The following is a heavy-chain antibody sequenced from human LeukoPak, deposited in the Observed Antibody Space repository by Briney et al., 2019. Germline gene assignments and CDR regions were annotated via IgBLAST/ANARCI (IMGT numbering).Heavy chain of an antibody. CDR3: ATVGWGATMARYDY. CDR1: GYTLTELS. V-gene: IGHV1-24*01. D-gene: IGHD1-26*01. Sequence: GASVKVSCKVSGYTLTELSMHWVRQAPGKGLEWMGGFDPEDGETIYAQKFQGRVTMTEDTSTDTAYMERSSLRSEDTAVYYCATVGWGATMARYDYWGQGTLVTVSS. CDR2: FDPEDGET. J-gene: IGHJ4*02.